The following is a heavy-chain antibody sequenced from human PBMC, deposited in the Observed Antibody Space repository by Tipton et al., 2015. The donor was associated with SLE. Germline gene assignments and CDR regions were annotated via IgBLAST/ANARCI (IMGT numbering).Heavy chain of an antibody. CDR2: SIPYNGYT. D-gene: IGHD3-10*02. Sequence: QLVQSGPEVKKPGASVKVSCKASGYTFSSYGINWVRQAPGQGLEWMGCSIPYNGYTNYAQKFQARLTMTTDTSTSTTYMALRSARSDDTAIYYCARECSGSGCLDHWGQGTLVTVSS. V-gene: IGHV1-18*01. CDR3: ARECSGSGCLDH. J-gene: IGHJ4*02. CDR1: GYTFSSYG.